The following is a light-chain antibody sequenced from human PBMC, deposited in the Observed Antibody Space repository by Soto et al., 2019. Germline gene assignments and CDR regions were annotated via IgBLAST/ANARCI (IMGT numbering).Light chain of an antibody. J-gene: IGKJ1*01. CDR1: QSISSW. CDR3: QHYNTYSTWT. V-gene: IGKV1-5*01. CDR2: DAS. Sequence: DIQMTQSPSTLSASVGDRVTITCRACQSISSWLSWYQQKPGKAPKLLIYDASSLQSGVPSRFSGSGSGTEFTLTISGLQPDDFATYYCQHYNTYSTWTFGQGTKVDIK.